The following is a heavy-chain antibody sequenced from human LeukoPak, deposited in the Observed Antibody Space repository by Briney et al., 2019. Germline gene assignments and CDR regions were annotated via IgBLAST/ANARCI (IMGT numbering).Heavy chain of an antibody. CDR1: GFTFSSYA. CDR3: SGGDGAAFDI. J-gene: IGHJ3*02. Sequence: GGSLRLSCVASGFTFSSYAMSWVRQAPGKGLEWVSTISGSGGSTYYADSVKGRFAISRGNSKNTLYLQMNSLRAEDTAVYYCSGGDGAAFDIWGQGTMVTVSS. D-gene: IGHD2-21*02. V-gene: IGHV3-23*01. CDR2: ISGSGGST.